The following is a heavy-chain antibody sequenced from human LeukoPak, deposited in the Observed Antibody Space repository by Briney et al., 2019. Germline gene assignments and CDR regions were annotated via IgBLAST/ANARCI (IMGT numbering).Heavy chain of an antibody. J-gene: IGHJ4*02. Sequence: SQTLSLTCAISGDSVSSNSAAWNWIRQSPSRGLEWLGRTYYRSKWYNDYAVSVKSRITINPDTSKNQFSLQPNSVTPEDTAVYYCARFRPPSSGPEEGEYYFDYWGQGTLVTVSS. CDR1: GDSVSSNSAA. D-gene: IGHD6-19*01. CDR2: TYYRSKWYN. V-gene: IGHV6-1*01. CDR3: ARFRPPSSGPEEGEYYFDY.